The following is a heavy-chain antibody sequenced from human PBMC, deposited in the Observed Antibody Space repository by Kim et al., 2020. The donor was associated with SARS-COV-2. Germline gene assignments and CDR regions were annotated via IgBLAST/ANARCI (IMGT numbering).Heavy chain of an antibody. D-gene: IGHD4-17*01. J-gene: IGHJ6*02. CDR1: GFTFSSYS. Sequence: GGSLRLSCAASGFTFSSYSMNWVRQAPGKGLEWVSSISSSSYIYYADSVKGRFTISRDNAKNSLYLQMNSLRAEDTAVYYCARDGSLNYGDFDYYGMDVWGQGTTVTVSS. CDR2: ISSSSYI. CDR3: ARDGSLNYGDFDYYGMDV. V-gene: IGHV3-21*01.